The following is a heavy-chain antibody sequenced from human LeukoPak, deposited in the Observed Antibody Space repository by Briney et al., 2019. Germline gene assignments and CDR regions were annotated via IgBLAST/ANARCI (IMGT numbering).Heavy chain of an antibody. Sequence: PSDTQSLTCSGSNYSISNSLYWGWLRQPPGKGLEWIGSIYRSGSTFYNPSLKSRVTISLDTSKNQFSLKLSSVTAADTAVYFCARGTYGYYMDVWGKGTTVSVSS. CDR2: IYRSGST. D-gene: IGHD4-17*01. CDR1: NYSISNSLY. CDR3: ARGTYGYYMDV. V-gene: IGHV4-38-2*02. J-gene: IGHJ6*03.